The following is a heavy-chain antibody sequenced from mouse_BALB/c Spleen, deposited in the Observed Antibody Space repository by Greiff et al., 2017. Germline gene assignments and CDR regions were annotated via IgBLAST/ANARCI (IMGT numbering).Heavy chain of an antibody. J-gene: IGHJ3*01. V-gene: IGHV7-3*02. Sequence: EVKLVESGGGLVQPGGSLRLSCATSGFTFTDYYMSWVRQPPGKALEWLGFIRNKANGYTTEYSASVKGRFTISRDNSQSILYLQMNTLRAEDSATYYCAGDYYGSSYAFAYWGQGTLVTVSA. CDR2: IRNKANGYTT. CDR3: AGDYYGSSYAFAY. CDR1: GFTFTDYY. D-gene: IGHD1-1*01.